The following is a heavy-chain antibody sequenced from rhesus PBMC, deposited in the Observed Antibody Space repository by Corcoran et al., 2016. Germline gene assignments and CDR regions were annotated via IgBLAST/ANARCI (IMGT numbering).Heavy chain of an antibody. V-gene: IGHV2S1*01. J-gene: IGHJ6*01. CDR1: GFSLSTSGMG. CDR2: IYWDEEK. Sequence: QVTLKESGPALVKPTQTLTLTCTFSGFSLSTSGMGVGWIRQPPGKALEWLASIYWDEEKYYATSLKSRLTISKDTSKNQVVLTMTNMDPVDTATYYCARASYSNYPGYGLDSWGQGVVVTVSS. D-gene: IGHD4-23*01. CDR3: ARASYSNYPGYGLDS.